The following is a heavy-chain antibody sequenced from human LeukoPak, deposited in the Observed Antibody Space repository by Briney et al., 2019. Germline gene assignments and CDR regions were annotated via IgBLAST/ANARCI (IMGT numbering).Heavy chain of an antibody. Sequence: PGGSLRLSCAASGFIFSNNALSWVRQAPGKGLEWVSAISASSGSTYYADSVKARFTISRDNSKNTLYLKMNSLRAEDTAVYFCAKDMFTSSWLPFDYWGQGTLVTVSS. CDR2: ISASSGST. CDR3: AKDMFTSSWLPFDY. CDR1: GFIFSNNA. J-gene: IGHJ4*02. D-gene: IGHD6-13*01. V-gene: IGHV3-23*01.